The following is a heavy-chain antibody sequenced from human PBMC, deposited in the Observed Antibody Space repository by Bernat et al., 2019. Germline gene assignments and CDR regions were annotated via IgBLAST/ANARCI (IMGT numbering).Heavy chain of an antibody. V-gene: IGHV3-33*01. J-gene: IGHJ4*02. CDR2: IWYDGSNK. CDR1: GFTFNTYG. Sequence: QVQLVESGGGVVQPGRSLRLSCAASGFTFNTYGMYWVRQAPGKGLEWVALIWYDGSNKYYVDSVKGRFTISRDNSKNTLYLQMNSLRAEDTAVYYCARGGGATVTAYVGYWGQGTLVTVSS. D-gene: IGHD2-21*02. CDR3: ARGGGATVTAYVGY.